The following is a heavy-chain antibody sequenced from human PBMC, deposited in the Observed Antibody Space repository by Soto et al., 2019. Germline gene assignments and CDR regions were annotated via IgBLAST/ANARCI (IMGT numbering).Heavy chain of an antibody. CDR2: IYYSGNT. D-gene: IGHD5-18*01. J-gene: IGHJ6*02. CDR3: ARDRLMATAGTARHYFGLDV. CDR1: GGSIRSGGYY. Sequence: PSETLSLTCTVSGGSIRSGGYYWSWVRQNPRRGLEWIGNIYYSGNTYYNPSLKSRLTISVDTSKNQFSLNLSSVTAADTAVYYCARDRLMATAGTARHYFGLDVWRQRTTVTVSS. V-gene: IGHV4-31*03.